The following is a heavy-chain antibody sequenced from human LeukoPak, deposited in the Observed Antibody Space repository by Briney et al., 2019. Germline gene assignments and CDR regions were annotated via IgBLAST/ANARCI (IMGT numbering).Heavy chain of an antibody. V-gene: IGHV4-59*01. Sequence: SXTLSLTCTVSGGSINFYYWSWIRQSPGKGMEWIGNIYYSGSINYNPSLKRRVTISVDTSKNKFSLILSSVTAADTAVYYCARALGYYDFWSGSSSPSNWFDPWGQGTLVTVSS. J-gene: IGHJ5*02. D-gene: IGHD3-3*01. CDR1: GGSINFYY. CDR2: IYYSGSI. CDR3: ARALGYYDFWSGSSSPSNWFDP.